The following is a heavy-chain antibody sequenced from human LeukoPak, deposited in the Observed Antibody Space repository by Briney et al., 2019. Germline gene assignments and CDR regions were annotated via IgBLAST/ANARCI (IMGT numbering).Heavy chain of an antibody. V-gene: IGHV3-48*03. CDR3: AIYYDSSGYFIPPYY. CDR1: GFTFSSYE. J-gene: IGHJ4*02. CDR2: ISSSGSTI. D-gene: IGHD3-22*01. Sequence: GGSLRLSCAASGFTFSSYEMNWVRQAPGKGLEWVSYISSSGSTIYYADSVKGRFTISRDNAKNSLYLQMNSLRAEDTAVYYCAIYYDSSGYFIPPYYWGQGTLVTVSS.